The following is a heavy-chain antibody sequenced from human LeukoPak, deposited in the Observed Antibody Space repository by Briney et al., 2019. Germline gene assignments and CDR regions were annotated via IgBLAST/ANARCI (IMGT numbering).Heavy chain of an antibody. CDR3: ARESTGTGRYHWYDL. D-gene: IGHD3-9*01. Sequence: SQTLSLTCSVSGDSFSSFGLYWSWIRQPAGKGLEWIGRGNARGSTDYSPSLRRRITISVDTSKKQVSLRLSSVTAADTAVYYCARESTGTGRYHWYDLWGQGTLVTVSS. CDR1: GDSFSSFGLY. CDR2: GNARGST. V-gene: IGHV4-61*02. J-gene: IGHJ5*02.